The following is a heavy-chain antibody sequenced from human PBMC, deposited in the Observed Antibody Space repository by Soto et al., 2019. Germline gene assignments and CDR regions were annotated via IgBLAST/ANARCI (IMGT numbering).Heavy chain of an antibody. CDR3: ATGLRYFDWLLQPPIDY. Sequence: QVQLVQSGAEVKKPGASVKVSCKVSGYTLTELSMHWVRQAPGKGLEWMGGFDPEDGETIYAQKFQGRVTMAEDTSTDTAYMELSSLRSEDTAVYYCATGLRYFDWLLQPPIDYWGQGTLVTVSS. V-gene: IGHV1-24*01. D-gene: IGHD3-9*01. CDR1: GYTLTELS. J-gene: IGHJ4*02. CDR2: FDPEDGET.